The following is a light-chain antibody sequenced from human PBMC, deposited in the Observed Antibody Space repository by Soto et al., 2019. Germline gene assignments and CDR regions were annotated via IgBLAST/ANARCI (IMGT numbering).Light chain of an antibody. CDR2: EAS. J-gene: IGLJ1*01. CDR3: CSYAGSGTSV. CDR1: STDFVSYNR. Sequence: QSVLTQPPSASGSPGQSVTISCTGTSTDFVSYNRVSWYQQPPGTAPKLIIYEASNRPSGVPDRFSGSKSGNTASLTISGLKAEDEGDYYCCSYAGSGTSVFGTWTK. V-gene: IGLV2-18*02.